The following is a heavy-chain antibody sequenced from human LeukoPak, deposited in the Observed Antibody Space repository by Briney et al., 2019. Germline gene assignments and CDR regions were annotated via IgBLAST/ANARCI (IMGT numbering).Heavy chain of an antibody. Sequence: SETLSLTCTVSGGSISSYYWSWIRQPTGKGLEWIGRIYTSGSTNYNPSLKSRVTMSVDTSKNQFSLKLSSVTAADTAVYYCAREYYDFWSGTYYYYMDVWGKGTTVTVSS. CDR2: IYTSGST. CDR3: AREYYDFWSGTYYYYMDV. J-gene: IGHJ6*03. V-gene: IGHV4-4*07. D-gene: IGHD3-3*01. CDR1: GGSISSYY.